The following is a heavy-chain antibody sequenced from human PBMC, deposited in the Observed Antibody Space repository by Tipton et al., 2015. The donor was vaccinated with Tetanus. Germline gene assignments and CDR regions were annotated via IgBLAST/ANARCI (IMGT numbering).Heavy chain of an antibody. V-gene: IGHV1-18*01. Sequence: QSGAEVKKPGASVKVSCKASGYTFTSYGISWVRQAPGQGLEWMGWISAYNGNTNYAQKLQGRVTMTTDTSTSTAYMELRSLRSDDTTVYYCARESGEDYGSTNNWFDPWGQGTLVTVSS. CDR3: ARESGEDYGSTNNWFDP. CDR2: ISAYNGNT. D-gene: IGHD3-10*01. CDR1: GYTFTSYG. J-gene: IGHJ5*02.